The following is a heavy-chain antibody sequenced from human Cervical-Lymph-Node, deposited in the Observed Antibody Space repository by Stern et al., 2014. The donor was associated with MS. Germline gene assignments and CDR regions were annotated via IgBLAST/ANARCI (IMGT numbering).Heavy chain of an antibody. CDR1: GGSISSGDYY. V-gene: IGHV4-30-4*01. CDR2: IYYSGST. CDR3: ASANCSSTSCPNWFDP. D-gene: IGHD2-2*01. J-gene: IGHJ5*02. Sequence: QMQLVQSGPGLVKPSQTLSLTCTVSGGSISSGDYYWSWIRQPPGKGLEWLGYIYYSGSTYYNPSLKSRVTISVDTSKNQFSLKLSSVTAADTAVYYCASANCSSTSCPNWFDPWGQGTLVTVSS.